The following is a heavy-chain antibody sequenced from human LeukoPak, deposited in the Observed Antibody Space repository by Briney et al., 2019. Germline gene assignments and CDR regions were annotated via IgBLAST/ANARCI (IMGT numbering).Heavy chain of an antibody. CDR1: GYTPTELS. Sequence: ASVKVSCKVSGYTPTELSMHWVRQAPGKGLEWMGGFDPEDGETIYAQKFQGRVTMTEDTSTDTAYMELSSLRSEDTAVYYCATGDLAYCGGDCLFPFDYWGQGTLVTVSS. V-gene: IGHV1-24*01. J-gene: IGHJ4*02. CDR3: ATGDLAYCGGDCLFPFDY. D-gene: IGHD2-21*02. CDR2: FDPEDGET.